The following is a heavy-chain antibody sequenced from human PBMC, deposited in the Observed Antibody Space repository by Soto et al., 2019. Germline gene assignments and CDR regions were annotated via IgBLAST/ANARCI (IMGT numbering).Heavy chain of an antibody. CDR1: GYTFTSYD. D-gene: IGHD3-22*01. CDR3: ARDWSRYFDSSGLMWFY. J-gene: IGHJ4*02. CDR2: MNSDSGNT. Sequence: RASVKVSCKASGYTFTSYDINWVRQATGQGLEWVGWMNSDSGNTGYAQRFQGRVTMTRNTSISTAYMELSSLRSEDTAVYYCARDWSRYFDSSGLMWFYWGQGALVTVSS. V-gene: IGHV1-8*01.